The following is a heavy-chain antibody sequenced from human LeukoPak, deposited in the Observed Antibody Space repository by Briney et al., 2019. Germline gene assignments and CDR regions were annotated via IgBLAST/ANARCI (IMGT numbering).Heavy chain of an antibody. D-gene: IGHD2-15*01. CDR1: GGSISSSSYY. CDR2: IYYSGST. J-gene: IGHJ4*02. CDR3: ARLGYCSGGSCYWGWGVFDY. Sequence: SETLSLTCTVSGGSISSSSYYWGWIRQPPGKGLEWIGSIYYSGSTYYNPSLKSRVTISVDTSKNQFSLKLSSVTAADTAVYYCARLGYCSGGSCYWGWGVFDYWGQGALVTVSP. V-gene: IGHV4-39*01.